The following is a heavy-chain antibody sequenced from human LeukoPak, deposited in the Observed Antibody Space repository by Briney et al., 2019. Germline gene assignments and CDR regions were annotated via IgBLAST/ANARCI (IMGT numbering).Heavy chain of an antibody. V-gene: IGHV1-46*01. CDR3: ARGRIRITMVRGVIRNWFDP. CDR1: GYSFTRYY. D-gene: IGHD3-10*01. J-gene: IGHJ5*02. CDR2: INPSGGGT. Sequence: ASVKVSCKASGYSFTRYYIHWVRQAPGQGLEWMGAINPSGGGTSYAQRFHGRVTVTRDMSTSTVYMELSSLRSDDTAVYYCARGRIRITMVRGVIRNWFDPWGQGTLVTVSS.